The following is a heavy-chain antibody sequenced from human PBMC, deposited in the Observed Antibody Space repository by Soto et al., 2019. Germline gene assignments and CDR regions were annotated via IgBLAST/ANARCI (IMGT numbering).Heavy chain of an antibody. Sequence: VKVSCKASGYSFTIYGLTWVRQAPGQGPEWMGWISTYDGNTNYAQNFQGRVSMARDTSTSTAYMELRSLRSDDTAVYYCARDRGRSCIGGTCPFDYWGQGTQVTVSS. V-gene: IGHV1-18*01. CDR3: ARDRGRSCIGGTCPFDY. CDR1: GYSFTIYG. D-gene: IGHD2-15*01. J-gene: IGHJ4*02. CDR2: ISTYDGNT.